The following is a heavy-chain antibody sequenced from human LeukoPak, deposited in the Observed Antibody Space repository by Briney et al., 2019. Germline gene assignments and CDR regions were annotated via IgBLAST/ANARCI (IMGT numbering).Heavy chain of an antibody. V-gene: IGHV3-53*01. D-gene: IGHD2-15*01. J-gene: IGHJ4*02. CDR2: IYSGGST. CDR3: ASRGSLIDFDY. Sequence: PGGSLRLSCAASWFTVSSNYMSWVRQAPGEGLEWVSVIYSGGSTYYADSVKGRFTISRDNSKNTLYLQMNSLRAEDTAVYYCASRGSLIDFDYWGQGTLVTVSS. CDR1: WFTVSSNY.